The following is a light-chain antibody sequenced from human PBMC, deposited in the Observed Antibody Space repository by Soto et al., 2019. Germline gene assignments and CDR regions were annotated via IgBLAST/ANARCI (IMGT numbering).Light chain of an antibody. CDR1: QGIGNS. V-gene: IGKV1-27*01. J-gene: IGKJ3*01. Sequence: DIQMTQSPSSLSASVGDTVTITCRASQGIGNSLAWYQQKAGKVPDLLIYAASTLQSGVPSHFSGSGSGTDFTLTISSLQPEDVATYYCQEYHSPPFTFGPGTKVEIK. CDR2: AAS. CDR3: QEYHSPPFT.